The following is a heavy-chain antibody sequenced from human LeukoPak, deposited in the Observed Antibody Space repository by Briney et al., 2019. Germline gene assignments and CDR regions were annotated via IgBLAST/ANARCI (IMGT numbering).Heavy chain of an antibody. CDR1: GGSISGYY. CDR3: ARGAPYGDYSY. D-gene: IGHD4-17*01. V-gene: IGHV4-59*01. CDR2: IYYSGST. J-gene: IGHJ4*02. Sequence: SETLSLTCTVSGGSISGYYWSWIRQPPGKGLEWIGYIYYSGSTNYNPSLKSRVTISVDTSKNQFSLKLSSVTAADTAVYYCARGAPYGDYSYWGQGTLVTVSS.